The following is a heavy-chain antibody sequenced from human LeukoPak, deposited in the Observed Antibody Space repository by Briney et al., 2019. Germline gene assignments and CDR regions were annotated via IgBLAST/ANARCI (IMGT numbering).Heavy chain of an antibody. D-gene: IGHD3-16*02. CDR2: ISSSGNTI. CDR3: SREPDDYVWGSYRA. V-gene: IGHV3-48*03. Sequence: GGSLRLSCTGPGFIFSRYEMNWVRQAPGKGLEWVSYISSSGNTIYYADSVKGRFTISRDNAKNSLYLQMNSLRAEDTAVYYCSREPDDYVWGSYRAWGQGTLVTVSS. CDR1: GFIFSRYE. J-gene: IGHJ5*02.